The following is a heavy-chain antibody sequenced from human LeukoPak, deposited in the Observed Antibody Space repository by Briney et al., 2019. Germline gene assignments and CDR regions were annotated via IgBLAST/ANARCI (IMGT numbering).Heavy chain of an antibody. Sequence: GGSLRLSCGASRFTFSNYWMSWVRQAPGKGLEWVSSISGTGGRTYSADSVKGRFTISRDNSKNTLYLQMKNLRVEHTAVYYCAKGLHGGVGYGVDVWGQGTTVSVSS. J-gene: IGHJ6*02. CDR3: AKGLHGGVGYGVDV. CDR2: ISGTGGRT. V-gene: IGHV3-23*01. CDR1: RFTFSNYW. D-gene: IGHD3-16*01.